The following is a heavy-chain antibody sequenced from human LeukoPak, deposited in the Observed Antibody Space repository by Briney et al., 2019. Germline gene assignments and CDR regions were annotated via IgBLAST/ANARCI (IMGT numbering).Heavy chain of an antibody. Sequence: GESLKISCKGSGYTFTNYWIGWVRQMPGKGLEWMGIINGADSDTKYSPPFQGQVTISADKSISTAYLQWSSLQTSDTAMYYCVRRAAGGTFLIDYWGQGTLVTVSS. J-gene: IGHJ4*02. CDR2: INGADSDT. D-gene: IGHD6-13*01. V-gene: IGHV5-51*01. CDR3: VRRAAGGTFLIDY. CDR1: GYTFTNYW.